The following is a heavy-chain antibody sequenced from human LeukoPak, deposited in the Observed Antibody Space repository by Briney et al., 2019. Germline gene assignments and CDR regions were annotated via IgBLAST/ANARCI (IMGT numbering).Heavy chain of an antibody. CDR3: ARENSNSWYRHY. Sequence: SETLSLTCTVSGGSISTCYWSWIRQPPGKGLGWIGYIYNSGSTNYNPSLKSRVTISVDTSKNQFSLKLSSVTAADTAVYYCARENSNSWYRHYGGQGTLVTVPS. J-gene: IGHJ4*02. CDR1: GGSISTCY. D-gene: IGHD6-13*01. CDR2: IYNSGST. V-gene: IGHV4-59*01.